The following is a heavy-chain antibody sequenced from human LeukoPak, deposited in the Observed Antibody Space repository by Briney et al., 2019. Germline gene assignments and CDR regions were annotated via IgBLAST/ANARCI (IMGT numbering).Heavy chain of an antibody. V-gene: IGHV4-4*07. J-gene: IGHJ5*02. D-gene: IGHD3-10*01. Sequence: SETLSLTCTVSGGSISSYYWSWIRQPAGKGREWIGRIYTSGSTNYNPSLKSRVTMSVDTSKNQFSLKLSSVTAADTAVYDCARDGDLAYYYGSGSYSPPWFDPWGQGTLVTVSS. CDR3: ARDGDLAYYYGSGSYSPPWFDP. CDR1: GGSISSYY. CDR2: IYTSGST.